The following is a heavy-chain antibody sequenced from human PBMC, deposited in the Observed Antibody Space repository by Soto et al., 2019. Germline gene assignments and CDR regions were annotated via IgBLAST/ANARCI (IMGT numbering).Heavy chain of an antibody. CDR1: GGSFSGYY. CDR3: ARGLGVATIPMDV. Sequence: QVQLQQWGAGLLKPSETLSLTCAVYGGSFSGYYWSWIRQPPGKGLEWIGEINHSGSTNYNPSLKSRVTISVDTSKNQFSLKLSSVTAADTAVYYCARGLGVATIPMDVWGQGTTVTVSS. V-gene: IGHV4-34*01. CDR2: INHSGST. J-gene: IGHJ6*02. D-gene: IGHD5-12*01.